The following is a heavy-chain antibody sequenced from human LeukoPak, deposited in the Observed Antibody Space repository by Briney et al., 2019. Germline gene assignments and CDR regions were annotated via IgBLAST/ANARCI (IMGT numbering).Heavy chain of an antibody. J-gene: IGHJ4*02. CDR1: GFIVSGDL. CDR3: ARERGRGRDSPWFDY. Sequence: GGALRVSCAAPGFIVSGDLMSWGRQAPGEGVGWGSVIYSDGSTYYADSVKGRFTISRDNSKNTLDLQMTGLRAEDTAVYYCARERGRGRDSPWFDYWGQGTLVTVSS. D-gene: IGHD1-26*01. V-gene: IGHV3-53*01. CDR2: IYSDGST.